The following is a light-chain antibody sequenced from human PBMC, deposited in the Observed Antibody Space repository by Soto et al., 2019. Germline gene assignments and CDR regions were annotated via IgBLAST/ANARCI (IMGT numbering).Light chain of an antibody. CDR3: QQYGSSPGT. V-gene: IGKV3-20*01. Sequence: EIVLTQSPATLSLSPVERDNLSCSSSQSFNSIYLAWYQQKPGQAPSLLIYDTSTRATGVPDRFSGSGSGTDFALTISRVEPEDFAIYFCQQYGSSPGTFGQGTKVDIK. J-gene: IGKJ1*01. CDR2: DTS. CDR1: QSFNSIY.